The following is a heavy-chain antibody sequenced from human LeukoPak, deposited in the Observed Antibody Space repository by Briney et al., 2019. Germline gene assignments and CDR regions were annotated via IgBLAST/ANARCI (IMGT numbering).Heavy chain of an antibody. CDR3: AKDPRDCSSSSCYIAAASFDY. D-gene: IGHD2-2*02. J-gene: IGHJ4*02. CDR2: IRYDGSYK. CDR1: GFTFSSYG. Sequence: PGGSLRLSCAASGFTFSSYGMHWVRQAPGKGPEWVAFIRYDGSYKYYGDSVKGRFTISRDNSKNTMYLQMNSLRAEDTAVYYCAKDPRDCSSSSCYIAAASFDYWGQGTLVTVSS. V-gene: IGHV3-30*02.